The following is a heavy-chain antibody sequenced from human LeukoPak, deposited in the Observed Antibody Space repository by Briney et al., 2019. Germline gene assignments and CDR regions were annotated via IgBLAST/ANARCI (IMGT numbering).Heavy chain of an antibody. CDR1: GYTFTGYY. V-gene: IGHV1-2*02. CDR2: INPNSGGT. Sequence: GASVKVSCKASGYTFTGYYMHWVRQAPGQGLEWMGWINPNSGGTNYAQKFQGRVTMTRDTSISTAYMELSRLRSDDTAVYYCARRSGYGTYYFDYWGQGTLVTVSS. D-gene: IGHD3-22*01. CDR3: ARRSGYGTYYFDY. J-gene: IGHJ4*02.